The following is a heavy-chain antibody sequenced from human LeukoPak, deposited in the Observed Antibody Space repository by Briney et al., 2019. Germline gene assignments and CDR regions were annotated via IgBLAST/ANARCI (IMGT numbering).Heavy chain of an antibody. D-gene: IGHD3-9*01. CDR2: ISYDGSSK. Sequence: GGSLRLSCAASGFTFSSYGMHWVRQAPGKGLEWVAVISYDGSSKYYADSVKGRFTISRDNSKNTLYLQMNSLRAEDTAVYYCAKADSPHRVFDWYPSYYYYYGMDVWAKGPRSPSPQ. CDR1: GFTFSSYG. CDR3: AKADSPHRVFDWYPSYYYYYGMDV. J-gene: IGHJ6*04. V-gene: IGHV3-30*18.